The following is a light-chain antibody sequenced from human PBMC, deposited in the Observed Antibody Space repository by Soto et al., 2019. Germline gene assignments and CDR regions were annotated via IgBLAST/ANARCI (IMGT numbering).Light chain of an antibody. Sequence: EMALTQSPGTLSFSPGERATLSCRASQSVSSCYLAWYQPKPVQAPRLLIYGASRRATSIPHLFSGRGSWTDFALTVSRLVHEEFAVYSCQQYSSSPFNFGHGTRLEIK. CDR1: QSVSSCY. V-gene: IGKV3-20*01. J-gene: IGKJ5*01. CDR3: QQYSSSPFN. CDR2: GAS.